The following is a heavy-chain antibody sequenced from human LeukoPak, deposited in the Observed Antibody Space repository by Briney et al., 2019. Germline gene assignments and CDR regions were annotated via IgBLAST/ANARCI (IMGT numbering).Heavy chain of an antibody. Sequence: GGSLRLSCAASGFTFSHYSMNWVRQAPGKGLEWVSFISSSSSYIYYADSVKGRFTISRDNAKNSLYLQVNSLGAEDTAVYYCARDPRIQLWLRPLGYFDYWGQGTLVTVSS. CDR3: ARDPRIQLWLRPLGYFDY. CDR2: ISSSSSYI. CDR1: GFTFSHYS. D-gene: IGHD5-18*01. V-gene: IGHV3-21*04. J-gene: IGHJ4*02.